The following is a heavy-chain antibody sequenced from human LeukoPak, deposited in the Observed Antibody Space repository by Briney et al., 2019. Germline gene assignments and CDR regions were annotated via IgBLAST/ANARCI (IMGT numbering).Heavy chain of an antibody. V-gene: IGHV1-8*01. CDR1: GYTFTSYD. Sequence: ASVKVSCKASGYTFTSYDINWVRQATGQGLEWMGWMNPNSGNTGYAQKFQGRVTMTRNTSISTAYMELSSLRSEDTAVYYCARGPVRAAARGRFLNYWGQGTLVTVSS. CDR3: ARGPVRAAARGRFLNY. CDR2: MNPNSGNT. D-gene: IGHD6-13*01. J-gene: IGHJ4*02.